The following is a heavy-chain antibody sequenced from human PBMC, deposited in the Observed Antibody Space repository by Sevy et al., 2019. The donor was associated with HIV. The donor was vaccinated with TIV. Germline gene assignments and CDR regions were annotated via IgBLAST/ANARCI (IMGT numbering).Heavy chain of an antibody. CDR3: AREEDYDYVWGSYRRGGAFDI. V-gene: IGHV3-21*01. CDR1: GFTFSSYS. D-gene: IGHD3-16*02. Sequence: GGSLRLSCAASGFTFSSYSMNWVRQAPGKGLEWVTSISSSSSYIYYADSVKGRFTISRDNAKNSLYLQMNSLRAEDTAVYYCAREEDYDYVWGSYRRGGAFDIWGQGTMVTVSS. J-gene: IGHJ3*02. CDR2: ISSSSSYI.